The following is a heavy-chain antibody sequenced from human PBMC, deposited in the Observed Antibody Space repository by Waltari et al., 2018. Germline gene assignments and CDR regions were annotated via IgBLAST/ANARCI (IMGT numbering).Heavy chain of an antibody. D-gene: IGHD3-9*01. V-gene: IGHV1-18*01. CDR1: GYTFTSYG. CDR3: ARGSLPTALRYFDQLYYYGMDV. CDR2: ISAYNGNT. J-gene: IGHJ6*02. Sequence: VKVSCKASGYTFTSYGISWVRQAPGQGLEWMGWISAYNGNTNYAQKLQGRVTMTTDTSTSTAYMELRSLRSDDTAVYYCARGSLPTALRYFDQLYYYGMDVWGQGTTVTVSS.